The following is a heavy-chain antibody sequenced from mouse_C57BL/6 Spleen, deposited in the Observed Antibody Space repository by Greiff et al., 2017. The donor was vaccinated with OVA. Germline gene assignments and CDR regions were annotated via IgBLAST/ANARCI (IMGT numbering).Heavy chain of an antibody. V-gene: IGHV1-18*01. CDR2: INPNNSGT. CDR1: GYTFTDYN. J-gene: IGHJ3*01. D-gene: IGHD2-3*01. Sequence: VQLQQSGPELVKPGASVKIPCKASGYTFTDYNMDWVKQSHGKSLEWIGDINPNNSGTIYNQKFKGKATLTVDKSSSTAYMELRSLTSEDTAVYYCARGGLLRSFAYWGQGTLVTVSA. CDR3: ARGGLLRSFAY.